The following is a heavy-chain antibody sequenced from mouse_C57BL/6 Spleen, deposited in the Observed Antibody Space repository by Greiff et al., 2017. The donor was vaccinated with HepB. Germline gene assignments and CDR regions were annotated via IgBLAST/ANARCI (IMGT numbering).Heavy chain of an antibody. CDR2: IDPEDGET. CDR1: GFNIQDYY. D-gene: IGHD1-1*01. J-gene: IGHJ2*01. Sequence: EVKLMESGAELVKPGASVKLSCPASGFNIQDYYMHWVKQRTEQGLEWIGRIDPEDGETKYAPKFQGKATITTDTSSNTAYLQLSSLTSDDTAVYYCARRNGRYYFDYWGQGTTLTVSS. V-gene: IGHV14-2*01. CDR3: ARRNGRYYFDY.